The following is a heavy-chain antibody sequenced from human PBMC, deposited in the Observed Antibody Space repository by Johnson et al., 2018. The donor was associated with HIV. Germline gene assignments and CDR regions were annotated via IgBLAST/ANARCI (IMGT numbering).Heavy chain of an antibody. CDR1: GFTFDDYG. CDR3: AKRATVVSGSPSDAFDI. V-gene: IGHV3-20*04. CDR2: INWNGGST. Sequence: VHLVESGGGVVRPGGSLRLSCAASGFTFDDYGMSWVRQAPGKGLEWVSGINWNGGSTGYADSVKGRFTISRDNSKNTLYLQMNSLRPEDTAVYFCAKRATVVSGSPSDAFDIWGQGTMVTVSS. D-gene: IGHD4-23*01. J-gene: IGHJ3*02.